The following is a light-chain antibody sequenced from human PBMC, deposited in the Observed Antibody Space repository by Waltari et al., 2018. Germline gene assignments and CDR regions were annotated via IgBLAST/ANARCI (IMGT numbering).Light chain of an antibody. CDR1: QRVGNY. Sequence: EIVLTQSPATLSLSPGERATLSCRASQRVGNYLAWYQQKPGQTPRLLIYDASTRATAIPARFSGSGSGTDFTLTISSLQPEDFAVYYCQQRSNWPLYTFGQGTKLE. V-gene: IGKV3-11*01. CDR3: QQRSNWPLYT. J-gene: IGKJ2*01. CDR2: DAS.